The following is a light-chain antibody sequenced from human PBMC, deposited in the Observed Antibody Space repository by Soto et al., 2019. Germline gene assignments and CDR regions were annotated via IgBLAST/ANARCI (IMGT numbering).Light chain of an antibody. CDR3: QQSFRSPIT. V-gene: IGKV1-39*01. J-gene: IGKJ5*01. Sequence: DIQLTQSPSLLSASVGDRVTITCRASQSISSYLNWYQQKPGKAPKPLIYVAFTLESGVPSRFSGSGSGTEFTLTIRSLQPEDFATYYCQQSFRSPITFGQGTRLEI. CDR1: QSISSY. CDR2: VAF.